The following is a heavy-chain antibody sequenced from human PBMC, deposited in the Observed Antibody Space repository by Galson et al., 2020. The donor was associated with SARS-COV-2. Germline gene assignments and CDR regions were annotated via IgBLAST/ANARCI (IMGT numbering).Heavy chain of an antibody. D-gene: IGHD4-17*01. CDR1: GGSISSGSYY. CDR3: ARDYGDYGGFDP. J-gene: IGHJ5*02. V-gene: IGHV4-61*02. CDR2: IYTSGST. Sequence: SETLSLTCTVSGGSISSGSYYWSWIRQPAGKGLEWIGRIYTSGSTNYNPSLKSRVTISVDTSKNQFSLKLSSVTAADTAVYYCARDYGDYGGFDPCGQGTLVTVSS.